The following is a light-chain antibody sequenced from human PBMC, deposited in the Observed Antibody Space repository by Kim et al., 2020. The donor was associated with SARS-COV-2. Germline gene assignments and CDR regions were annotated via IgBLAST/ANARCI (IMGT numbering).Light chain of an antibody. CDR3: QQRNSWPPAVT. J-gene: IGKJ4*01. Sequence: QGERATLSCRASQNIDTYLAWYQQRPGQAPRLLVYDASNRATGVPDRFSGSGSGTEFTLTISSLVPEDFSIYYCQQRNSWPPAVTFGGGTKVDIK. CDR2: DAS. V-gene: IGKV3-11*01. CDR1: QNIDTY.